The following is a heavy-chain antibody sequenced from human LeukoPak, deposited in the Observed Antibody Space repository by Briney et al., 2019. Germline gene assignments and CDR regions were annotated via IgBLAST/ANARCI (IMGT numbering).Heavy chain of an antibody. CDR2: IYTSGST. V-gene: IGHV4-4*07. Sequence: PSETLSLTCTVSGGSISSYYWSWIRQPAGKGLEWIGRIYTSGSTNYNPSLKGRVAMSVDTSKNQFSLKLSSVTAADTAAYYCAREQRDYYDSSFDYWGQGTLVTVSS. D-gene: IGHD3-22*01. CDR1: GGSISSYY. J-gene: IGHJ4*02. CDR3: AREQRDYYDSSFDY.